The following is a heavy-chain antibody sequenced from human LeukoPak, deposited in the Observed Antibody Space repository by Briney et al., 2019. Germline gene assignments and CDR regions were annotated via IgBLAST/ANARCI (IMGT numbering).Heavy chain of an antibody. CDR2: INPNSGGT. D-gene: IGHD1-1*01. Sequence: ASVKVSCKASGYTFTGYYMHWVRQAPGQGLEWMGWINPNSGGTNYAQKFQGRVTITRNTSISTAYMELSSLRSEDTAVYYCARGPTAHTTHDLYNWFDPWGQGTLVTVSS. CDR1: GYTFTGYY. V-gene: IGHV1-2*02. CDR3: ARGPTAHTTHDLYNWFDP. J-gene: IGHJ5*02.